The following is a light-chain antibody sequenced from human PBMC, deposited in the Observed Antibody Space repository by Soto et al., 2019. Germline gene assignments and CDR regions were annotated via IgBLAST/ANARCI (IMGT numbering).Light chain of an antibody. CDR2: AAS. CDR3: QHYGSSPYT. CDR1: QSVNSGY. J-gene: IGKJ2*01. Sequence: EIVLTQSPGTLSLSPGERATLSCRASQSVNSGYLAWYQQRPGQAPRLLIYAASSRITGIPDRFSGSGSGTEFTLTISRLEPEDFAVYYCQHYGSSPYTFGQGTKLEI. V-gene: IGKV3-20*01.